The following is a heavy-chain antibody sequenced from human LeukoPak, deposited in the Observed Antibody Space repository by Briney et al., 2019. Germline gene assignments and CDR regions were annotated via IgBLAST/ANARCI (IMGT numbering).Heavy chain of an antibody. Sequence: SGTLSLTCAVSGGSLSSNNWWTWVRQPPGKGLEWIGEIYHSGNTNYNPSLKSRVTISVDKSTNEFYLKVTSVSAADTAIYYCASRMGARIYWGQGTLVTVSS. CDR2: IYHSGNT. V-gene: IGHV4-4*02. CDR1: GGSLSSNNW. CDR3: ASRMGARIY. D-gene: IGHD1-26*01. J-gene: IGHJ4*02.